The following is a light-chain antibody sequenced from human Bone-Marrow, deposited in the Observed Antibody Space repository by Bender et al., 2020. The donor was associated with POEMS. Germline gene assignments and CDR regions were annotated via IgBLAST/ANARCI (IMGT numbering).Light chain of an antibody. CDR1: SSDVGGYNL. J-gene: IGLJ3*02. V-gene: IGLV2-14*02. CDR2: EVN. Sequence: QSALTQPASVSGSPGQSITISCTGTSSDVGGYNLVSWYQQHPGKAPKLMILEVNERPSGVSDRFSGSKSGNTASLTISGLQAEDEADYFCSSYTGSSTLVFGAGTKLTVL. CDR3: SSYTGSSTLV.